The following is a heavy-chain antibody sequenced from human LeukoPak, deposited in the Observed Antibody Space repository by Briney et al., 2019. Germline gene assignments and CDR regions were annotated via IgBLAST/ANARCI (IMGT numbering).Heavy chain of an antibody. J-gene: IGHJ4*02. D-gene: IGHD2-2*01. CDR1: GYTFTGYY. CDR3: AVLGYCSSTSCKQSGGSGPQQPDLDY. Sequence: VASVKVSCKASGYTFTGYYMHRVRQAPGQGLEWMGWINPNSGGTNYAQKFQGRVTMTRDTSISTAYMELSRLRSDDTAVYYCAVLGYCSSTSCKQSGGSGPQQPDLDYWGQGTLVTVSS. V-gene: IGHV1-2*02. CDR2: INPNSGGT.